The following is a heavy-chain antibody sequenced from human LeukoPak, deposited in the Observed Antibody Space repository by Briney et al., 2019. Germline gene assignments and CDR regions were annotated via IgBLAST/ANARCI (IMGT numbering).Heavy chain of an antibody. J-gene: IGHJ4*02. CDR2: ISDSGGST. CDR1: GFTFSSYV. V-gene: IGHV3-23*01. Sequence: GGSLRLSCAASGFTFSSYVMSWVRQAPGKGLEWVSAISDSGGSTFYADSVEGRFTISRDNSKNTLYLQMNSLRAEDPAVYYCAKGLYSSSSYFDYWGQGTLVTVSS. CDR3: AKGLYSSSSYFDY. D-gene: IGHD6-6*01.